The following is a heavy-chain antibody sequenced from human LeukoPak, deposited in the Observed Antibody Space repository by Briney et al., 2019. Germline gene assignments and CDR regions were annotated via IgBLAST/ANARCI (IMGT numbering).Heavy chain of an antibody. D-gene: IGHD3-22*01. CDR3: ARYYYDSSGYYLTAFDY. V-gene: IGHV1-8*03. CDR1: GYTFTSYD. CDR2: MNLNSGNT. J-gene: IGHJ4*02. Sequence: ASVKVSCKASGYTFTSYDINWVRQATGQGLEWMGWMNLNSGNTGYAQKFQGRVTITRNTSISTAYMELSSLRSEDTAVYYCARYYYDSSGYYLTAFDYWGQGTLVTVSS.